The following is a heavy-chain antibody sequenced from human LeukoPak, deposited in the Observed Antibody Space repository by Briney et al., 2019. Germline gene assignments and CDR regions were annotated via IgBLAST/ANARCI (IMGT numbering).Heavy chain of an antibody. V-gene: IGHV4-34*01. CDR1: GGSFSGYY. CDR2: INHSGST. J-gene: IGHJ6*02. CDR3: ARQNSNPSYYYGMDV. D-gene: IGHD2/OR15-2a*01. Sequence: PSETLSLTCAVYGGSFSGYYWSLIRQPPGKGLEWIGKINHSGSTNYNPSLKSRVTISVDTSKNQFSLKLSSVTAADTAVYYCARQNSNPSYYYGMDVWGQGTTVTVSS.